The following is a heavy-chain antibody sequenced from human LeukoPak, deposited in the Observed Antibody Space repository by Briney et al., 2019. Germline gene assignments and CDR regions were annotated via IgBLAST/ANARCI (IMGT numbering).Heavy chain of an antibody. CDR3: ARRSIVGAYYFDY. V-gene: IGHV5-51*01. CDR1: GYSFTSYW. J-gene: IGHJ4*02. Sequence: GESLKISCKGSGYSFTSYWIGWVRQMPGKGLEWMGIIYPGDSDTRYSPSFQGQVTISADKSISTAYLQWRSLKASDTAMYYCARRSIVGAYYFDYWGQGTLVTVSS. CDR2: IYPGDSDT. D-gene: IGHD1-26*01.